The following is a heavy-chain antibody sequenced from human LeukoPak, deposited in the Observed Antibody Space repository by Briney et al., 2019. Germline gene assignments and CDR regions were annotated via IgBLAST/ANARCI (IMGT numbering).Heavy chain of an antibody. D-gene: IGHD3-22*01. V-gene: IGHV3-15*01. Sequence: GGSLRLSCAASGFTLNNAWMSWVRQAPGKGLEWLGRIKRETDGGTIDYAAPVKGRFTISRDNSRNTLYLQMDSLKIEDTAVYYCTTDRYYDNSELQFQHWGQGTLVTVSS. CDR1: GFTLNNAW. CDR3: TTDRYYDNSELQFQH. CDR2: IKRETDGGTI. J-gene: IGHJ1*01.